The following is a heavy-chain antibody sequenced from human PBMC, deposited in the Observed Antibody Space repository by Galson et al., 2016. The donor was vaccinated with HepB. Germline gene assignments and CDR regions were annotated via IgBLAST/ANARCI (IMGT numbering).Heavy chain of an antibody. J-gene: IGHJ4*02. CDR1: ADPITSGSFS. V-gene: IGHV4-30-2*01. CDR2: ISHSGSP. D-gene: IGHD5-24*01. CDR3: ARGVELDMALFDL. Sequence: TLSLTCDVSADPITSGSFSWNWIRQPPGKGLEWIGYISHSGSPLYNPSLKIRVTMSVDTKSFSLKLSSATAADTAIYYCARGVELDMALFDLWGQGILVTVSS.